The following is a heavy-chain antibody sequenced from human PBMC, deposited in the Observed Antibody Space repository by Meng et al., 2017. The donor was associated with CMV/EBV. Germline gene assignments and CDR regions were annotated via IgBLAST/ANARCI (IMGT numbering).Heavy chain of an antibody. D-gene: IGHD1-26*01. CDR1: GYTFNSYY. J-gene: IGHJ4*02. CDR3: ARDGYSGSYGGDY. V-gene: IGHV1-46*02. Sequence: QVQRGQAGAEVQKPGDSVKVSCNATGYTFNSYYMHWVRQAPGQGLEWMGIINPSGGSTSYAQKFQGRVTMTRDTSTSTVYMELSSLRSEDTAVYYCARDGYSGSYGGDYWGQGTLVTVSS. CDR2: INPSGGST.